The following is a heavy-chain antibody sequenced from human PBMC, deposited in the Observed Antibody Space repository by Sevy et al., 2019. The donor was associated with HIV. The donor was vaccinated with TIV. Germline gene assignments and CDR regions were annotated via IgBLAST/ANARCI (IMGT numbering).Heavy chain of an antibody. CDR3: ARDPGPYDYVWGSYRRNYYYYGMDV. J-gene: IGHJ6*02. Sequence: ASVKVSCKASGYTFISYGISWVRQAPGQGLEWMGWISAYNGNTINAQKLQGRVTVTTDTSTSTAYMEMRSLRSYDTAVYYCARDPGPYDYVWGSYRRNYYYYGMDVWGQGTTVTVSS. CDR1: GYTFISYG. V-gene: IGHV1-18*01. CDR2: ISAYNGNT. D-gene: IGHD3-16*02.